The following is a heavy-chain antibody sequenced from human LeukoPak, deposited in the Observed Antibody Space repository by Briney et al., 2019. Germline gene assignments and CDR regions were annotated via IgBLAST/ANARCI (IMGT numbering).Heavy chain of an antibody. V-gene: IGHV3-23*01. Sequence: GGSLRLSCAASGFTFSSYAMSWVRQAPGKGLEWVSAISGSGGSTYYADSVKGRFTISRDNSKNTLYLQTNSLRAEDTAVYYCAKSYYDFWSGYLPFDYWGQGTLVTVSS. CDR3: AKSYYDFWSGYLPFDY. D-gene: IGHD3-3*01. CDR2: ISGSGGST. J-gene: IGHJ4*02. CDR1: GFTFSSYA.